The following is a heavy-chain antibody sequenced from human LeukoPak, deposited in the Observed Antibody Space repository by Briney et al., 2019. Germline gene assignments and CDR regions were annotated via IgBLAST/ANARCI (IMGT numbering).Heavy chain of an antibody. D-gene: IGHD1-26*01. CDR1: GFTFSSYG. CDR2: ISYDGSNK. CDR3: AKDVGY. V-gene: IGHV3-30*18. J-gene: IGHJ4*02. Sequence: GGSLRLSCAASGFTFSSYGMHWDRQAPGKGLEWVAVISYDGSNKYYADSVKGRFTISRDNSKNTLYLQMNSLRAEDTAVYYCAKDVGYWGQGTLVTVSS.